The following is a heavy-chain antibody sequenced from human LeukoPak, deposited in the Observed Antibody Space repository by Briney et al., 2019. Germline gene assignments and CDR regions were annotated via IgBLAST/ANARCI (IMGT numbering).Heavy chain of an antibody. CDR1: GYTFTSYY. D-gene: IGHD2-2*01. Sequence: ASVEVSCKASGYTFTSYYMHWVRQAPGQGLEWMGIINPSGGSTNYAQKLQGRVTMITDTSTSTAYMELRSLRSDDTAVYYCARDYTIVVVPAARLKDDAFDIWGQGTMVTVSS. CDR2: INPSGGST. V-gene: IGHV1-46*01. J-gene: IGHJ3*02. CDR3: ARDYTIVVVPAARLKDDAFDI.